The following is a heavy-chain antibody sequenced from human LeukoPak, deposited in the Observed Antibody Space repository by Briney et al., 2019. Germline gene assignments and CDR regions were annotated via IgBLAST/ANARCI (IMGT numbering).Heavy chain of an antibody. CDR2: ISYDGSNK. CDR1: GFTFSSYA. D-gene: IGHD2-2*01. Sequence: GGSLRLSCAASGFTFSSYAMHWVRQAPGKGLEWVAVISYDGSNKYYADSVKGRITISRDNSKNTLYLQMNSLRAEDTAVYYCATLPIVVVPAAYFDYWGQGTLVTVSS. J-gene: IGHJ4*02. CDR3: ATLPIVVVPAAYFDY. V-gene: IGHV3-30*04.